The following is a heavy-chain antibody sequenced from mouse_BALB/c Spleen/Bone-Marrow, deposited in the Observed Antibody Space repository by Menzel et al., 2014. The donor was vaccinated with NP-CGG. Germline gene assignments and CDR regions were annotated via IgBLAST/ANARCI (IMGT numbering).Heavy chain of an antibody. CDR2: IYPGDGDT. CDR3: ARWGNSYAMDY. V-gene: IGHV1-87*01. J-gene: IGHJ4*01. D-gene: IGHD2-1*01. Sequence: QVQLQQSGAELARPGASVKLSCKASGYTFTSYWMQWVKQRPGQGLEWVGAIYPGDGDTRYTQKFKGKATLTADKSSSTAYMQLSSLASEDSAVCYCARWGNSYAMDYWGQGTSVTVSS. CDR1: GYTFTSYW.